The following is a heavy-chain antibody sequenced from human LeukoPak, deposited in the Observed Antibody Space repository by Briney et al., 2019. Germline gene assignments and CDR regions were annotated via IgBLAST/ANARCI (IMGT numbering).Heavy chain of an antibody. CDR1: GFTFSSYG. J-gene: IGHJ4*02. V-gene: IGHV3-30*18. D-gene: IGHD3-10*01. Sequence: GGSLRLSCAASGFTFSSYGMHWVRQAPGKGLEWVAFTSYDGGNKNYADSVKGRFTISRDNSKNTLYLQVNSLRPEDTAVYYCAKDYYYGSGSYQFPGYWGQGTLVTVPS. CDR3: AKDYYYGSGSYQFPGY. CDR2: TSYDGGNK.